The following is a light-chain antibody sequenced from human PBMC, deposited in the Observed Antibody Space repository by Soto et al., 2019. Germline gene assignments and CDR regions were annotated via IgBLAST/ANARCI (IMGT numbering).Light chain of an antibody. J-gene: IGKJ5*01. CDR2: DAS. V-gene: IGKV3-11*01. CDR3: QQRYNWPIT. Sequence: EIVLTQSPATLSLSPGERATLSFRASQSVSSYLAWYQQKPGQAPRLLIYDASNRATGIPARFSGSGSGTDFTLTVNRLEPEDFAVYYCQQRYNWPITFGQGTRLEIK. CDR1: QSVSSY.